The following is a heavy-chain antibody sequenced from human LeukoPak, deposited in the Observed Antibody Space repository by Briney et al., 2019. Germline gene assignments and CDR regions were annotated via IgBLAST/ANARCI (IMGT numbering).Heavy chain of an antibody. D-gene: IGHD3-22*01. CDR3: ARRRYYYDSRGYYYDDY. Sequence: GGSLRLSCAASGFTFSSYSMSWVCQAPGKGLEWVSAISGGGGTTYYADSVKGRFTISRDNSKNTLYLQMNSLRAEDTAVYYCARRRYYYDSRGYYYDDYWGQGALVTVSS. V-gene: IGHV3-23*01. CDR2: ISGGGGTT. J-gene: IGHJ4*02. CDR1: GFTFSSYS.